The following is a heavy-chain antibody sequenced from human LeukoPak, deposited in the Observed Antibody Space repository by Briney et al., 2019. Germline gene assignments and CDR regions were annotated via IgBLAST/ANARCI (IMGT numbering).Heavy chain of an antibody. CDR2: IYSGGST. J-gene: IGHJ4*02. V-gene: IGHV3-66*02. D-gene: IGHD3-3*01. Sequence: GGSLRLSCAASGFTVSSNYMSWVRQAPGKGLEWVSVIYSGGSTYYADSVKGRFTISRDNSKNTLYLQMNSLRAEDTAVYYCARGHYDFWSGYYSDYWAQGTLVTVSS. CDR3: ARGHYDFWSGYYSDY. CDR1: GFTVSSNY.